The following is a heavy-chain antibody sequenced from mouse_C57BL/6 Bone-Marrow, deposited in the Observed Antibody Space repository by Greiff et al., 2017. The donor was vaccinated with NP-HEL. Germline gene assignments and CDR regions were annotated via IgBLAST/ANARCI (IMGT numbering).Heavy chain of an antibody. CDR1: GYAFSSYW. D-gene: IGHD2-1*01. V-gene: IGHV1-80*01. CDR3: ARWDYYGNPYYYAMDY. Sequence: QVQLQQSGAELVKPGASVKISCKASGYAFSSYWMNWVKQRPGKGLEWIGQIYPGDGDTNYNGKFKGKATLTADKSSSTAYMQLSSLTSEDSAVYFCARWDYYGNPYYYAMDYWGQGTSVTVSS. CDR2: IYPGDGDT. J-gene: IGHJ4*01.